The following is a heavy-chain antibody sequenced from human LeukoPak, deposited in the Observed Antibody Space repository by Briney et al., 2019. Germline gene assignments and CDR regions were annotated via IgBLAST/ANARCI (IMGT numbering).Heavy chain of an antibody. CDR1: GGSISSYY. J-gene: IGHJ4*02. V-gene: IGHV4-39*07. D-gene: IGHD5-18*01. CDR2: IHYSGST. Sequence: SETLSLTCTVSGGSISSYYWGWIRQPPGKGLEWIGSIHYSGSTYYNPSLKSRVTISVDTSKNQFSLKLSSVTAADTAVYYCARVSTGYSYGYIFDYWGQGTLVTVSS. CDR3: ARVSTGYSYGYIFDY.